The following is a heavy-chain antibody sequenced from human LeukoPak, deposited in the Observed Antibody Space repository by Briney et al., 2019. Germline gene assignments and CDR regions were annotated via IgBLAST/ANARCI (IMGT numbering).Heavy chain of an antibody. V-gene: IGHV3-23*01. J-gene: IGHJ4*02. Sequence: PGGSLRLSCAASGLTFNSYAMSWVRQAPREGLEWVSTISGSGGSTYYADSVKGRFTISRDNSKNTLYLQMNSLRAEDTAVYYCARGYYYDSSGYPPLDWGQGTLVTVSS. CDR2: ISGSGGST. CDR1: GLTFNSYA. CDR3: ARGYYYDSSGYPPLD. D-gene: IGHD3-22*01.